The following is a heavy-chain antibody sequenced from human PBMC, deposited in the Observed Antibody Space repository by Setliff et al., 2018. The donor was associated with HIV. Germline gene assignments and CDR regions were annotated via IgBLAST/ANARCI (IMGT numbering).Heavy chain of an antibody. D-gene: IGHD2-21*01. V-gene: IGHV5-51*01. CDR2: IYPDDSDI. CDR3: ARRDGRSMNAFQI. Sequence: PGESLKISCKALDYTFTTYWIDWVRQMPGEGLEWMGIIYPDDSDIRYNPSFQNQITISADKSIATAYLQLNNLKASDTATYYCARRDGRSMNAFQIWGPGTMVTVSS. J-gene: IGHJ3*01. CDR1: DYTFTTYW.